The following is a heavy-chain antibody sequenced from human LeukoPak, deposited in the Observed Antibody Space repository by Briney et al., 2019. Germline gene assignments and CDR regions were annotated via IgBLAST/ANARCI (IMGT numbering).Heavy chain of an antibody. CDR2: LNEDGGYT. J-gene: IGHJ4*02. Sequence: GGSLRLSCAASGFTFNIYAMRWVRQAPGKGLAWVSGLNEDGGYTYYADSVEGRFTISRDNSENTLYLQMSSLRAEDTAIYYCVRDFSCSGGSCPLIDSWGQGTLVSVSS. D-gene: IGHD2-15*01. CDR1: GFTFNIYA. V-gene: IGHV3-23*01. CDR3: VRDFSCSGGSCPLIDS.